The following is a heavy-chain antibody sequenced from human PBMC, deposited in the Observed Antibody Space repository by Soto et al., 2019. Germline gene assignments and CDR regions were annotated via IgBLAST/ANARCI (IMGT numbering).Heavy chain of an antibody. CDR1: GGSISSYY. CDR3: AREGVDTAHFDY. Sequence: SETLSLTCTVSGGSISSYYWSWIRQPPGKGLEWIGYIYYSGSTNYNPSLKSRVTISVDTSKNQFSLKLSSVTAADTAVYYCAREGVDTAHFDYWGQGTLVTVSS. J-gene: IGHJ4*02. V-gene: IGHV4-59*01. CDR2: IYYSGST. D-gene: IGHD5-18*01.